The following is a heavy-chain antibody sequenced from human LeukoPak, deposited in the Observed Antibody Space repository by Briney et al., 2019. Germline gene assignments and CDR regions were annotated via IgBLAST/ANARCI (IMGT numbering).Heavy chain of an antibody. Sequence: GGSLRLSCAASGFTFSSYAMHWVRQAPGKGLEWVAVISYDGSSKYYADSVKGRFTISRDNSKNTLYLQMNGLRADDTAVYYCARAYGSGSYWPFDYWGQGTLVTVSS. D-gene: IGHD3-10*01. V-gene: IGHV3-30-3*01. CDR2: ISYDGSSK. J-gene: IGHJ4*02. CDR1: GFTFSSYA. CDR3: ARAYGSGSYWPFDY.